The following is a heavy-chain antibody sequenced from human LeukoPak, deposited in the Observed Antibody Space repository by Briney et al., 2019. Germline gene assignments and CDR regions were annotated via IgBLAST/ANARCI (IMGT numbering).Heavy chain of an antibody. D-gene: IGHD4-11*01. V-gene: IGHV3-74*01. J-gene: IGHJ4*02. Sequence: PGGSLRLSSAASGFTFSSYWMHWVRQAPGKGLVWVSRIKSDGSTNYADSVKGRFTISRDNTKNTVSLQMNSLRAEDTGVYSCTKERSNHYWGQGTLVTVST. CDR3: TKERSNHY. CDR1: GFTFSSYW. CDR2: IKSDGST.